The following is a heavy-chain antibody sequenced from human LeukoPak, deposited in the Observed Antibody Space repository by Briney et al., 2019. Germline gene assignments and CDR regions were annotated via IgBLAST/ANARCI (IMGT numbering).Heavy chain of an antibody. CDR2: IYYRGST. Sequence: SQTLSLTCTVSGGSISSGGYYWSWIRQHPGKGLGWIGYIYYRGSTYYNPSLKSRVTISVDTSKNQFSLKLSSVTAADTAVYYCARDEIEGISYYYDSSGYYTGGAFDIWGQGTMVTVSS. V-gene: IGHV4-31*03. CDR3: ARDEIEGISYYYDSSGYYTGGAFDI. D-gene: IGHD3-22*01. CDR1: GGSISSGGYY. J-gene: IGHJ3*02.